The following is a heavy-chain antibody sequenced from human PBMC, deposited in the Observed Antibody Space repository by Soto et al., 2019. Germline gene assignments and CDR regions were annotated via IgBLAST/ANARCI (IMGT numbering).Heavy chain of an antibody. CDR3: ARGRHDYGSGSFPIYYYYYMDV. CDR1: GYTFTSYA. Sequence: ASVKVSCKASGYTFTSYAMHWVRQAPGQRLEWMGWINAGNGNTGYAQKFQGRVTMTRNTSISTAYMELSSLRSEDTAVYYCARGRHDYGSGSFPIYYYYYMDVWGKGTTVTVSS. J-gene: IGHJ6*03. V-gene: IGHV1-3*01. D-gene: IGHD3-10*01. CDR2: INAGNGNT.